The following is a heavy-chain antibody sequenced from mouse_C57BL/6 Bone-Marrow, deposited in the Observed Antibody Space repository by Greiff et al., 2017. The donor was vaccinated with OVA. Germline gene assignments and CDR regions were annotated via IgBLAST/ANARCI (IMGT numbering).Heavy chain of an antibody. CDR1: GFTFSSYA. D-gene: IGHD2-3*01. J-gene: IGHJ2*01. CDR2: ISDGGSYT. CDR3: AREGGYYNY. V-gene: IGHV5-4*01. Sequence: EVMLVESGGGLVKPGGSLKLSCAASGFTFSSYAMSWVRQTPEKRLEWVATISDGGSYTYYPDNVKGRFTISRDNAKNNLYLQMSHLKSEDTAMYYCAREGGYYNYWGQGNTLTVSS.